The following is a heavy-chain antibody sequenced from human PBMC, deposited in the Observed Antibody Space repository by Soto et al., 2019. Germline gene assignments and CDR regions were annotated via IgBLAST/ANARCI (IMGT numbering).Heavy chain of an antibody. CDR3: ARAGSYGDYGMDV. CDR1: GGTFSSYA. Sequence: ASVKVSCKASGGTFSSYAVSWVRQAPGQGLEWMGGIIPIFGTANYAQKFQGRVTITADKSTSTAYMELSSLRSEDTAVYYCARAGSYGDYGMDVWGQGTTVTVSS. D-gene: IGHD4-17*01. J-gene: IGHJ6*02. CDR2: IIPIFGTA. V-gene: IGHV1-69*06.